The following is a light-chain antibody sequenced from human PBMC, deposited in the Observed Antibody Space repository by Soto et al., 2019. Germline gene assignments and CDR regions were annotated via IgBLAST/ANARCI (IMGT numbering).Light chain of an antibody. CDR3: QHGYSTPLP. V-gene: IGKV1-39*01. CDR1: QSISTY. CDR2: AAS. Sequence: DIQMTQSPSSLSASVGDRVTITCRASQSISTYLHWYQQKPGKAPNLLIYAASTLQSGVPSRFSGSGSGTDFTLTISSLQPEDFATYFCQHGYSTPLPFDGGTKVDIK. J-gene: IGKJ4*01.